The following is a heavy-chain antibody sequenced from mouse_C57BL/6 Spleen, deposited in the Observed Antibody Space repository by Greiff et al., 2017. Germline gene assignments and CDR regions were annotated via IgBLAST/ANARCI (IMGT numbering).Heavy chain of an antibody. V-gene: IGHV2-5*01. D-gene: IGHD4-1*01. Sequence: VKLMESGPGLVQPSQSLSITCTVSGFSLTSYGVHWVRQSPGKGLEWLGVIWRGGSTDYNAAFMSRLSITKDNSKSQVFFKMNSLQADDTAIYYCASLTGTLDWYFDVWGTGTTVTVSS. CDR3: ASLTGTLDWYFDV. CDR2: IWRGGST. J-gene: IGHJ1*03. CDR1: GFSLTSYG.